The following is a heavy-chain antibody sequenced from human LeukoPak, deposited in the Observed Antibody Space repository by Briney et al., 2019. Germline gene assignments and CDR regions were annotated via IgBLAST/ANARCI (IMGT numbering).Heavy chain of an antibody. Sequence: SETLSLTCTVSGGSISSSSYYWGWIRQPPGKGLEWIGSIYYSGSTYYNPSLKSRVTISVDTSKNQFSLKLSSVTAADTAVYYCARDGGGDGYNYVYDYWGQGTLVTVSS. D-gene: IGHD5-24*01. V-gene: IGHV4-39*07. J-gene: IGHJ4*02. CDR2: IYYSGST. CDR3: ARDGGGDGYNYVYDY. CDR1: GGSISSSSYY.